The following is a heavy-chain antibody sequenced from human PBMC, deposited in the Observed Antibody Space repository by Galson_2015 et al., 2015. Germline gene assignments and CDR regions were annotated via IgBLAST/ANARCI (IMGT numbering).Heavy chain of an antibody. D-gene: IGHD3-10*01. CDR3: ARRIRTMVRGGYYYYYGMDV. CDR2: INHSGST. Sequence: SETLSLTCAVYGGSFSGYYWSWIRQPPGKGLEWIGEINHSGSTNYNPSLKSRVTISVDTSKNQFSLKLSSVTAADTAVYYCARRIRTMVRGGYYYYYGMDVWGQGTTVTVSS. V-gene: IGHV4-34*01. J-gene: IGHJ6*02. CDR1: GGSFSGYY.